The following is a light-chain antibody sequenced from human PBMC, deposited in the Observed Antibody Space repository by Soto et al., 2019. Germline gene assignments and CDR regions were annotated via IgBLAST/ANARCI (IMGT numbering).Light chain of an antibody. CDR2: WPS. J-gene: IGKJ5*01. V-gene: IGKV4-1*01. CDR3: QQYYSTPPT. Sequence: DIVMTPSPDSLAVSLGERATLNCKSSESVFYTSDNKNYLAWYQQRPGQPPKLLISWPSTRESGVPDRISGSGSGTDFTLTINTLQAEDVAVYYCQQYYSTPPTFGQGTRLEIK. CDR1: ESVFYTSDNKNY.